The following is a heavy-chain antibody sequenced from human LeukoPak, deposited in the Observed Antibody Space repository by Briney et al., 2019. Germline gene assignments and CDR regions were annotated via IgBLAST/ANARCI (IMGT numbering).Heavy chain of an antibody. CDR1: GGSISSSSYY. V-gene: IGHV4-39*01. J-gene: IGHJ5*02. Sequence: PSETLSLTCTVSGGSISSSSYYWGWIRPPPGKGLEWIGSIYYSGGTYYNPSLKSRVTISVDTSKNQFSLKLSSVTAADTAVYYCTRLGWYDSSSWYFGRREKFPNWFDPWGQGTLVTVSS. CDR3: TRLGWYDSSSWYFGRREKFPNWFDP. D-gene: IGHD6-13*01. CDR2: IYYSGGT.